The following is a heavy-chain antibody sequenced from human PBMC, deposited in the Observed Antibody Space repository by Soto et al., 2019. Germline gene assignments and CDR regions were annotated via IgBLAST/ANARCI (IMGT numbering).Heavy chain of an antibody. J-gene: IGHJ6*02. CDR3: ARVGGYCSSTSCPRYYYYGMDV. Sequence: QVPLVQSGAEVKKPGASVKVSCKASGYTFTSYGISWVRQAPGQGLEWMGWISAYNGNTNYAQKLQGRVTMTTDTSTSTAYMELRSLRSDDTAVYYCARVGGYCSSTSCPRYYYYGMDVWGQGTTVTVSS. D-gene: IGHD2-2*01. CDR1: GYTFTSYG. CDR2: ISAYNGNT. V-gene: IGHV1-18*04.